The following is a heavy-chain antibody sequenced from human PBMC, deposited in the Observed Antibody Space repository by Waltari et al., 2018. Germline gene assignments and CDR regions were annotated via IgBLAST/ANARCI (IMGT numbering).Heavy chain of an antibody. CDR1: GFTFNSYA. CDR3: ARAPVAGSWYFDL. J-gene: IGHJ2*01. Sequence: EVHLLESGGDLVQPGGSLRLSCAASGFTFNSYAMSWVRQAPGKGLEGGSTISGTGGITSYADSVEGRFTISRDNSKNTRYLQMNSLRAGDTAVYYCARAPVAGSWYFDLWGRGTLVTVSS. D-gene: IGHD6-19*01. V-gene: IGHV3-23*01. CDR2: ISGTGGIT.